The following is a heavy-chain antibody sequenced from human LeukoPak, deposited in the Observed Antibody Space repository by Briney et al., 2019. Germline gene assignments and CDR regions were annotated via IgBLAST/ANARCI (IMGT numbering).Heavy chain of an antibody. D-gene: IGHD1-26*01. J-gene: IGHJ6*02. V-gene: IGHV3-30-3*01. CDR1: GFTFSSYA. CDR2: ISYDGSNK. Sequence: GRSLRLSCAASGFTFSSYAMHWVRQAPGKGLEWVAVISYDGSNKYYADSVKGRFTISRDNSKNTLYLQMNSLRAEGTAVYYCARGGVAPKYYYYGMDVWGQGTTVTVSS. CDR3: ARGGVAPKYYYYGMDV.